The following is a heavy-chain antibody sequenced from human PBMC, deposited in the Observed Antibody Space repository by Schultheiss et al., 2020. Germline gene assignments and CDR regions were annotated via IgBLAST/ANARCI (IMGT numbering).Heavy chain of an antibody. Sequence: GGSLRLSCAASGFTVSSNYMSWVRQAPGKGLEWVSGISWNSGSIGYADSVKGRFTISRDNSKNTLYLQINSLRAEDTAVYYCTRDSVNREFDYWGQGTLVNVSS. CDR2: SWNSGSI. V-gene: IGHV3-53*01. J-gene: IGHJ4*02. D-gene: IGHD5/OR15-5a*01. CDR1: GFTVSSNY. CDR3: TRDSVNREFDY.